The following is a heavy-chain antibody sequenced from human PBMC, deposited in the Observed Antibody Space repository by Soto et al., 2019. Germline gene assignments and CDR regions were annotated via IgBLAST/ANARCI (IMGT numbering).Heavy chain of an antibody. Sequence: ASVKVSCKASGYTFTGYYMHWVRQAPGQGLEWMGWINPNSGGTNYAQKFQGRVTMTRDTSISTAYMELSRLRSDDTAVYYCARARGANFGELSLRGYYYYGMDVWGQGTTVTVSS. V-gene: IGHV1-2*02. CDR2: INPNSGGT. CDR1: GYTFTGYY. J-gene: IGHJ6*02. CDR3: ARARGANFGELSLRGYYYYGMDV. D-gene: IGHD3-10*01.